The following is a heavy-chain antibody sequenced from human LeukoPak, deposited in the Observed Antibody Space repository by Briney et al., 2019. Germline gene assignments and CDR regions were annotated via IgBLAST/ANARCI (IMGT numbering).Heavy chain of an antibody. Sequence: SETLSLTCAVYGGSFSGYYWSWIRQPPGKGLEWIGEINHSGSTNYNPSLKSRVTISVDTSKNQFSLKLSSVTAADMAVYYCASAKYSSGWYSTMDASDIWGQGTMVTVSS. CDR2: INHSGST. CDR1: GGSFSGYY. D-gene: IGHD6-19*01. V-gene: IGHV4-34*01. CDR3: ASAKYSSGWYSTMDASDI. J-gene: IGHJ3*02.